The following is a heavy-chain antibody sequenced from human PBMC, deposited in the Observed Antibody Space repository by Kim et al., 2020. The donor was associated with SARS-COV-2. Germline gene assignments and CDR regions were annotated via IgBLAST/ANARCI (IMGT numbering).Heavy chain of an antibody. CDR1: GFTFDIYA. J-gene: IGHJ6*02. CDR2: ISGGGVNK. Sequence: GGSLRLSCVGSGFTFDIYAMSWVRQAPGKGLEWVSVISGGGVNKFYADSVRGRFTISRDKSKNTLYLQMNNLRDEDTALYYCAKIVIMDDYDYFYYYAMDVWGQGTTVTVSS. D-gene: IGHD4-17*01. V-gene: IGHV3-23*01. CDR3: AKIVIMDDYDYFYYYAMDV.